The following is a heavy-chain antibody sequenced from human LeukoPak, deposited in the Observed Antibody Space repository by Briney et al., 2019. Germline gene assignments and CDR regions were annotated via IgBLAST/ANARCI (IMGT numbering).Heavy chain of an antibody. CDR1: GFTFSSYW. CDR3: ARGYCGGDCYGD. J-gene: IGHJ1*01. CDR2: ISGSSRRI. V-gene: IGHV3-21*01. D-gene: IGHD2-21*02. Sequence: GGSLRLSCAASGFTFSSYWMNWVRQAPGKGLEYVSSISGSSRRIYYADSVKGRFTISRDNTKSSLYLQMNSLRVEDMAVYYCARGYCGGDCYGDWGQGTLVTVSS.